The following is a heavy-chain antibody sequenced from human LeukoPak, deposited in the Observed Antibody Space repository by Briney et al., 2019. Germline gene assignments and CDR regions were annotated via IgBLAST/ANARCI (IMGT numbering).Heavy chain of an antibody. CDR1: GLLFDIYA. V-gene: IGHV3-23*01. Sequence: GASLSLSWAASGLLFDIYAMTWVRQSPGKGLEWVSSLRGSGTSTYYAASVKGRFTISRDNSKNTVYLRVNSLRAEDTAIYYCAKNTAALSFVIDSWGQGTLLTVSS. J-gene: IGHJ4*02. D-gene: IGHD2-15*01. CDR2: LRGSGTST. CDR3: AKNTAALSFVIDS.